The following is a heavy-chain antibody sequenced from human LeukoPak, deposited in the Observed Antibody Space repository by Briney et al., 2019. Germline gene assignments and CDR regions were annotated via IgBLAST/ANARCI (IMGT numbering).Heavy chain of an antibody. CDR3: ARLRSSDIWFDP. D-gene: IGHD6-13*01. V-gene: IGHV1-8*01. CDR2: MNPNSGNT. Sequence: GASVKLSCKASGYTFTSYDINWVRQATGQGLEWMGWMNPNSGNTGYAQKFQGRVTMTRNTSISTAYMELSSLRSEDTAVYYCARLRSSDIWFDPWGQGTLVTVSS. J-gene: IGHJ5*02. CDR1: GYTFTSYD.